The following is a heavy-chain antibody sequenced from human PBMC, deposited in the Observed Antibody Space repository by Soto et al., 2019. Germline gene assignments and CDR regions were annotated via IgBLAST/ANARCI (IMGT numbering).Heavy chain of an antibody. CDR3: ARGNHRWLQLWYFDL. CDR2: IIPIFGTA. Sequence: QVQLVQSGAEVKNPGSSVTVSCKASGGTFSSYTISWVRQAPGQGLEWMGGIIPIFGTANYAQKFQGRVTITADDSTSTVYMALSSLRSEDTAVYYCARGNHRWLQLWYFDLWGRGTLVTVSS. CDR1: GGTFSSYT. D-gene: IGHD5-12*01. J-gene: IGHJ2*01. V-gene: IGHV1-69*12.